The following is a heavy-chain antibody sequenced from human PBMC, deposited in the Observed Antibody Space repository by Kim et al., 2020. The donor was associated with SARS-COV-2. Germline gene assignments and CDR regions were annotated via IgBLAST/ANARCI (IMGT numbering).Heavy chain of an antibody. Sequence: GGSLRLSCAASGFTFSNAWMSWVRQAPGKGLEWVGRIKSKTDGGTTDYAAPVKGRFTISRDDSKNTLYLQMNSLKTEDTAVYYCTTEPTVVTPDYYYYYGMDVWGQGTTVTVSS. J-gene: IGHJ6*02. D-gene: IGHD4-17*01. V-gene: IGHV3-15*01. CDR2: IKSKTDGGTT. CDR3: TTEPTVVTPDYYYYYGMDV. CDR1: GFTFSNAW.